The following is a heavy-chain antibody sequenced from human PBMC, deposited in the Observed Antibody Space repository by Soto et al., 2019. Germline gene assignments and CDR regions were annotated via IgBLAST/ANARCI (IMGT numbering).Heavy chain of an antibody. V-gene: IGHV3-23*01. Sequence: SLRLSCTASGFTFSSYAMTWVRQAPGKGLEWVSSISGSGGATYYADSVKGRFTISRDDSKNTLFLQMDSLRAEDTALYYCAKAGRPFYDLWSENRFDPWGQGTLVTVSS. CDR2: ISGSGGAT. CDR1: GFTFSSYA. CDR3: AKAGRPFYDLWSENRFDP. D-gene: IGHD3-3*01. J-gene: IGHJ5*02.